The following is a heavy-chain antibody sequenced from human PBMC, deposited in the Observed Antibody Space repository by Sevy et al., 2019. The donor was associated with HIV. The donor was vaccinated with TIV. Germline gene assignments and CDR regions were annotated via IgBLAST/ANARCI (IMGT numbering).Heavy chain of an antibody. CDR1: GYTFTTHG. V-gene: IGHV1-18*01. D-gene: IGHD4-4*01. J-gene: IGHJ4*02. Sequence: ASVKLSCKSSGYTFTTHGLSWVRQAPGQGLEWMGWMSPYNGDTNYAQKFQGRVTMAAHTSTSTAYMELKSLRSGDSAVYYCAVHMTTSFDHWGQGTLVTVSS. CDR3: AVHMTTSFDH. CDR2: MSPYNGDT.